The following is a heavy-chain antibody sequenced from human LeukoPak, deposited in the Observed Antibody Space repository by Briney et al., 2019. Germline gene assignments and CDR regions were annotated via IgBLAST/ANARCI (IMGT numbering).Heavy chain of an antibody. CDR2: IYSGGST. CDR3: AKRGSSSTYFDY. Sequence: GGSLRLSCAASGFTVSSNYMSWVRQAPGKGLEWVSVIYSGGSTYYADSVKGRFTISRDNSKNTLYLQMNSLRAEDTAVYYCAKRGSSSTYFDYWGQGTLVTVSS. D-gene: IGHD6-6*01. J-gene: IGHJ4*02. V-gene: IGHV3-53*01. CDR1: GFTVSSNY.